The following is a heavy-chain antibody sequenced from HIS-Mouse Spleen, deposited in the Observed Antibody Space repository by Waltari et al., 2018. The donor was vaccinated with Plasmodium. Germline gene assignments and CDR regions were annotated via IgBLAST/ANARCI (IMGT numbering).Heavy chain of an antibody. Sequence: QVQLQQWGAGLLKPSETLSLTCAVYGGSFSGYYWSWIRQPPGKGLEWIGEINHSGSTNYNPSLKSRVPISVDTSKNQFSLKLSSVTAADTAVYYCARGGIVGATIDYWGQGTLVTVSS. V-gene: IGHV4-34*01. CDR2: INHSGST. CDR3: ARGGIVGATIDY. J-gene: IGHJ4*02. CDR1: GGSFSGYY. D-gene: IGHD1-26*01.